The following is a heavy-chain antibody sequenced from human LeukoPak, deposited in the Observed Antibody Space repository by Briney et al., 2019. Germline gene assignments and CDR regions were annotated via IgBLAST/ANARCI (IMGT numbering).Heavy chain of an antibody. Sequence: ASVKVSCKASGYTFTSYGISWVRQAPGQGLEWMGWISAYNGNTNYAQKLQGRVTMTTDTSTSTAYMELRSLRSDDTAVYYCARDLASVSCCDSNYRYWGQGTLVTVSS. CDR3: ARDLASVSCCDSNYRY. J-gene: IGHJ4*02. CDR2: ISAYNGNT. D-gene: IGHD4-11*01. V-gene: IGHV1-18*01. CDR1: GYTFTSYG.